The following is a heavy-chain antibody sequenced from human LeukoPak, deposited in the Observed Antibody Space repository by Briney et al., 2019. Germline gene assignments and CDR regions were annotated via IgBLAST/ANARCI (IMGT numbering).Heavy chain of an antibody. CDR3: ARLDSMIRGVLTDY. V-gene: IGHV3-66*01. Sequence: GGSLRLSCAASGFTFSDYAMSWVRQAPGKGLEWVSIIYSGGSTYYADSVKGRFTISRDNSKNTLYLQLNSLRAEDTAVYYCARLDSMIRGVLTDYWGQGTLVTVSS. CDR1: GFTFSDYA. J-gene: IGHJ4*02. CDR2: IYSGGST. D-gene: IGHD3-10*01.